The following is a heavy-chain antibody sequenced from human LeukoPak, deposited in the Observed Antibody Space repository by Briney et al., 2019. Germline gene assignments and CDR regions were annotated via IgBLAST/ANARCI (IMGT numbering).Heavy chain of an antibody. V-gene: IGHV4-59*01. Sequence: PSETLSLTCTVSPDSISTYYWSWIRQPPGKGLEWIGYIYYSGSTNYNPSLKSRVTISVDTSKNQFSLKLSSVTAADTAVYYCARGRGYDSDYWGQGTLVTVSS. CDR2: IYYSGST. D-gene: IGHD5-12*01. J-gene: IGHJ4*02. CDR3: ARGRGYDSDY. CDR1: PDSISTYY.